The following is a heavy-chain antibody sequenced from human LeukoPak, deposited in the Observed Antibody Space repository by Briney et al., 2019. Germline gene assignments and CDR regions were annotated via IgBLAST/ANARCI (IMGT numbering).Heavy chain of an antibody. D-gene: IGHD5-18*01. CDR2: IYHSGTT. J-gene: IGHJ4*02. V-gene: IGHV4-38-2*01. Sequence: PGGSLRLSCAASGFTFSSYAMSWVRQAPGKGLEWIGTIYHSGTTYYNPSLKRRVTISVDTSKNQFSLKLSSVTAADTAVYYCARTVRNTAMSNFDYWGQGTLVTVSS. CDR3: ARTVRNTAMSNFDY. CDR1: GFTFSSYA.